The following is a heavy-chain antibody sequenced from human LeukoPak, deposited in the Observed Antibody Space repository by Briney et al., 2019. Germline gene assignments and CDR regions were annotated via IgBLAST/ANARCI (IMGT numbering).Heavy chain of an antibody. V-gene: IGHV3-33*01. CDR3: ARASMVRGVILSNWFDP. D-gene: IGHD3-10*01. Sequence: GGPLRLSCVASGFTFSSYAMHWVRQAPGKGLEWVAVIWYDGSNKYYEDSVKGRFIISRDNSKNTLYLQMNSLRVEDTAVYYCARASMVRGVILSNWFDPWGQGTLLTVSS. CDR1: GFTFSSYA. CDR2: IWYDGSNK. J-gene: IGHJ5*02.